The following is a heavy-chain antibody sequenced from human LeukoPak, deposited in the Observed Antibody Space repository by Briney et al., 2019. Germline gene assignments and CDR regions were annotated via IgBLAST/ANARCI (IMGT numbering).Heavy chain of an antibody. Sequence: GGSLRLSCAASGFTFSDYYMSWIRQAPGKGLEWVSYISSSGSTIYYADSVKGRFTISRDNAKNSLYLQMNSLELEDTAVYYCAKDSSTACHDWGQGTLVTVSS. J-gene: IGHJ4*02. V-gene: IGHV3-11*04. CDR2: ISSSGSTI. D-gene: IGHD2-2*01. CDR3: AKDSSTACHD. CDR1: GFTFSDYY.